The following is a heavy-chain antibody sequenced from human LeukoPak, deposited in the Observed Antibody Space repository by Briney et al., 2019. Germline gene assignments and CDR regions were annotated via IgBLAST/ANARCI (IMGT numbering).Heavy chain of an antibody. D-gene: IGHD3-22*01. CDR3: ARVPLGDSSTYYYPKPDWFDP. CDR2: ISSYNGDT. V-gene: IGHV1-18*01. CDR1: GYTFTSYG. J-gene: IGHJ5*02. Sequence: ASVTVSCKASGYTFTSYGFSWVRQAPGQGLEWMGWISSYNGDTNYAQRVQDRVTMTTDPATNTAYMELRSLRYDDTAVYYCARVPLGDSSTYYYPKPDWFDPWGQGTLVIVSS.